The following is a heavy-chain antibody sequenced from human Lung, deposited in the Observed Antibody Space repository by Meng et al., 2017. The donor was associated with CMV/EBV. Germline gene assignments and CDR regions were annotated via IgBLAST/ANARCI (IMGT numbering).Heavy chain of an antibody. CDR1: GFTFSTAW. CDR3: TTGRRFDY. J-gene: IGHJ4*02. V-gene: IGHV3-15*01. Sequence: GGSXRLXCAASGFTFSTAWMSWVRQAPGKGLEWVGRIKSKTDGGTTDYAAPVKGRFTMSRDDLRNTLYLQMNSLKTDDTGVYYCTTGRRFDYWGQGNLVTVSS. CDR2: IKSKTDGGTT.